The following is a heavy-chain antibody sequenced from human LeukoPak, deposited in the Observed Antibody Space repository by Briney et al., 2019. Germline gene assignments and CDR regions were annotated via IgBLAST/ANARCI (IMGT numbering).Heavy chain of an antibody. V-gene: IGHV3-33*08. D-gene: IGHD2-21*02. CDR2: IWYDGSNK. J-gene: IGHJ3*02. Sequence: PGGSLRLSCAASGFTFSSYEMNWVRQAPGKGLEWVAVIWYDGSNKYYADSVKGRFTISRDNSKNTLYLQMNSLRAEDTAVYYCARDPCGGDCYAFDIWGQGTMVTVSS. CDR1: GFTFSSYE. CDR3: ARDPCGGDCYAFDI.